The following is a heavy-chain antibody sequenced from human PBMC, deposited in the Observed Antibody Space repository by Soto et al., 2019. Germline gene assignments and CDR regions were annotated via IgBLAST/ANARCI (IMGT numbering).Heavy chain of an antibody. CDR2: IYYSGST. Sequence: QVQLQESGPGLVKPSETLSLTCTVSGGSISGYYWSWILQPPGKGLEWIAYIYYSGSTNYNPSLKSRVSISLDTAKNNFSLKLTSVSAADTAMYYCARQTSRGSYFDLWGRVTLVTVSS. CDR3: ARQTSRGSYFDL. V-gene: IGHV4-59*01. CDR1: GGSISGYY. J-gene: IGHJ2*01. D-gene: IGHD3-10*01.